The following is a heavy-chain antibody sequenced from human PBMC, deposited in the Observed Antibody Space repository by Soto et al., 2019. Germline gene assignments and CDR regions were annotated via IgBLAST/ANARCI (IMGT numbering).Heavy chain of an antibody. Sequence: EVQLLESGGDLVQPGGSLRLSCVASGFTFRGDVMSWVRQAPGKGLEWVSSISGSGQMTHYADSVKGRFTISRDNSKNTLYLQMKSLRAEDTAVYYCARSEMTYNWNDWGQGTLVTVSS. V-gene: IGHV3-23*01. D-gene: IGHD1-20*01. J-gene: IGHJ4*02. CDR3: ARSEMTYNWND. CDR2: ISGSGQMT. CDR1: GFTFRGDV.